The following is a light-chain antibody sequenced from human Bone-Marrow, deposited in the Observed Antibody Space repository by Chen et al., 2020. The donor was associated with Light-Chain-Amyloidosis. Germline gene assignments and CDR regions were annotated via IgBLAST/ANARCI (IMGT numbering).Light chain of an antibody. CDR1: DLPTKY. J-gene: IGLJ2*01. V-gene: IGLV3-25*03. CDR3: QSADSSGTYEVI. CDR2: RDN. Sequence: SYELTQPPSVSVSTGQTARITCSGDDLPTKYAYWYQQKPGQAPVMVIHRDNERPSGISERFSGSSSGTTATLTISGVQAEDEADYHCQSADSSGTYEVIFGGGTKLTVL.